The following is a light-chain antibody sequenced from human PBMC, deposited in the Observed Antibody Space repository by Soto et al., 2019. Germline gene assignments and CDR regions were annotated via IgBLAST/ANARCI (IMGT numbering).Light chain of an antibody. CDR1: SSDVGGYNY. J-gene: IGLJ2*01. CDR3: SSYAGSNVV. Sequence: QSALTQPPSASGSPGQSVTISCTGTSSDVGGYNYVSWYQQHPGKPPKFMIYEVSKRPSGVTDRFSGSKSGNTASLTVSGLQAEEEDDYYCSSYAGSNVVFGGGTKLTVL. CDR2: EVS. V-gene: IGLV2-8*01.